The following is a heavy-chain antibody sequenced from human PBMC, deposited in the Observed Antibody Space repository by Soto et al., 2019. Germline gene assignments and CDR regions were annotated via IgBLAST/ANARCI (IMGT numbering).Heavy chain of an antibody. D-gene: IGHD2-2*01. J-gene: IGHJ6*03. CDR2: IKQDGSEK. V-gene: IGHV3-7*01. CDR3: ARDIVVVPAARTYYYYYYYMDV. CDR1: GFTFSSYW. Sequence: GGSLRLSCAASGFTFSSYWMSWVRQAPGKGLEWVANIKQDGSEKYYVDSVKGRFTISRDNAKNSLYLQMNSLRAEDTAVYYCARDIVVVPAARTYYYYYYYMDVWGKGTTVTVSS.